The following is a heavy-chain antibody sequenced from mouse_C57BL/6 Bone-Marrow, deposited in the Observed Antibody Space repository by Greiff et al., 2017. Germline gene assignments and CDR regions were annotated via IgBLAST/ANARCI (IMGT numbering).Heavy chain of an antibody. J-gene: IGHJ4*01. CDR1: GYTFTSYW. CDR3: ARCGYDFYARDY. CDR2: IDPSDSYT. D-gene: IGHD2-2*01. Sequence: QVQLKQSGAEFVKPGASVKLSCKASGYTFTSYWMQWVKQRPGQGLEWIGEIDPSDSYTNYNQKFKGKATLTVDTSSSTDYMQLSSLTSEDSTVYYCARCGYDFYARDYWGQGTSVTVSS. V-gene: IGHV1-50*01.